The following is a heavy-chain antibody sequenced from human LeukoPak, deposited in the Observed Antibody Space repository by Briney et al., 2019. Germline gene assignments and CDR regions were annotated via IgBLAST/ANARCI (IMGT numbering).Heavy chain of an antibody. V-gene: IGHV4-59*08. CDR3: ARYGGSGWVIDN. D-gene: IGHD6-19*01. Sequence: AETLSLTCTVSGGSISSYYWTWLRQPPGKGVEGIGYIYYTGATSYNPSLKSRVTISVDTSKQQFSLKLTSVPAADTAVYYCARYGGSGWVIDNWGQGTLVTVSS. CDR2: IYYTGAT. CDR1: GGSISSYY. J-gene: IGHJ4*02.